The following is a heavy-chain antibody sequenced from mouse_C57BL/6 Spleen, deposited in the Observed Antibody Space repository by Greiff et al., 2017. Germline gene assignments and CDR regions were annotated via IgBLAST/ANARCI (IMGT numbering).Heavy chain of an antibody. V-gene: IGHV1-50*01. CDR3: ARYYSNDGGFAY. CDR1: GYTFTSYW. J-gene: IGHJ3*01. CDR2: IDPSDSYT. D-gene: IGHD2-12*01. Sequence: QVQLQQPGAELVKPGASVKLSCKASGYTFTSYWMQWVKQRTGQGLEWIGEIDPSDSYTNYNQKFKGKATLTVDTSSSTAYMQLSSLTSEDSAVYDCARYYSNDGGFAYWGQGTLVTVSA.